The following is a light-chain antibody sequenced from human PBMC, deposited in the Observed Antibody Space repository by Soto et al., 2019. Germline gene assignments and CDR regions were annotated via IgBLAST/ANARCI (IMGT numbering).Light chain of an antibody. J-gene: IGLJ1*01. CDR3: TSYTSSSTLDV. V-gene: IGLV2-14*02. Sequence: QSALTQPASVSGSPGQSITISCTGSSSDVGGYNLVSWYQHHPGKAPKLIIYEGSQRPSGVSNRFSGSKSGNTASLTISGLQAEDEADYYCTSYTSSSTLDVFGTGTKVTVL. CDR2: EGS. CDR1: SSDVGGYNL.